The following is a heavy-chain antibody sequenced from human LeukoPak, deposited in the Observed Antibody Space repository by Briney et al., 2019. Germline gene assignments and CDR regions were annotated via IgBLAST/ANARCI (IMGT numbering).Heavy chain of an antibody. D-gene: IGHD6-19*01. V-gene: IGHV4-59*08. J-gene: IGHJ4*02. CDR3: ARNVGWYSHDS. CDR1: GDSLSSHY. Sequence: SETLSLTCTVSGDSLSSHYWSWIRQPPGKGLEWIGYIYGSGSTYYDPSLRSRVTIPEGTSKNQFSLKLTSVTAADTAVYYCARNVGWYSHDSWGQGTLVTVSS. CDR2: IYGSGST.